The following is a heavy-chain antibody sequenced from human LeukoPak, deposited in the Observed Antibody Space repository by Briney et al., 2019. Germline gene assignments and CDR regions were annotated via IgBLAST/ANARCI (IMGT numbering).Heavy chain of an antibody. CDR1: GGSFSGYY. J-gene: IGHJ4*02. V-gene: IGHV4-34*01. CDR3: ARGRNPTPYDSSGYPTRYFDY. CDR2: INHSGST. Sequence: SETLSLTCAVYGGSFSGYYWSWIRQPPGKGLEWIGEINHSGSTNYNPSLKSRVTISVDTSKNQFSLKLSSVTAADTAVYYCARGRNPTPYDSSGYPTRYFDYWGQGTLVTVSS. D-gene: IGHD3-22*01.